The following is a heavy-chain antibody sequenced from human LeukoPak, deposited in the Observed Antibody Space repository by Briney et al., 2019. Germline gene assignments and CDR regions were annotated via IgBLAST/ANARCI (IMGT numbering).Heavy chain of an antibody. CDR1: GGSFSGYY. V-gene: IGHV4-34*01. J-gene: IGHJ5*01. Sequence: PSETLSLTCAVYGGSFSGYYWSWIRQPPGMGLEWIGEINHSGSTNYNPSLKSRVTISVDTSKNQFSLKLSSVTAADTAVYYFARVSTWFDPWGQGTLVTVSS. CDR2: INHSGST. D-gene: IGHD2/OR15-2a*01. CDR3: ARVSTWFDP.